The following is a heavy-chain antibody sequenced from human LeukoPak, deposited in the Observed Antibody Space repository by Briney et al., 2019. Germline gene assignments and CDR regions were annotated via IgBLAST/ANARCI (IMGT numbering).Heavy chain of an antibody. CDR3: AREKAYDFWSGYRWT. J-gene: IGHJ4*02. Sequence: ASVKVSCKASGYTFTGYYMHWVRQAPGQGLEWMGWINPNSGGTNYAQKFQGRVTMTTDTSTSTAYMELRSLRSDDTAVYYCAREKAYDFWSGYRWTWGQGTLVTVSS. CDR2: INPNSGGT. V-gene: IGHV1-2*02. CDR1: GYTFTGYY. D-gene: IGHD3-3*01.